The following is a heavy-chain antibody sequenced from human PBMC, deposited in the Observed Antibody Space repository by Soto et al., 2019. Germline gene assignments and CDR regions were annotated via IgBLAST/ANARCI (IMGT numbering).Heavy chain of an antibody. CDR2: ISPMFGAA. J-gene: IGHJ4*02. Sequence: QVQLVQSGAEMKKPGSSVKVSSQSSGGTFNTYAMNWVRQAPGQGPEWMGDISPMFGAANYAPKFQGRVTITADESTGTSYMQLSRLTSEYTALYFCAREVQVHTPAFVYWGQGTLVTVSS. V-gene: IGHV1-69*19. CDR3: AREVQVHTPAFVY. CDR1: GGTFNTYA. D-gene: IGHD3-10*01.